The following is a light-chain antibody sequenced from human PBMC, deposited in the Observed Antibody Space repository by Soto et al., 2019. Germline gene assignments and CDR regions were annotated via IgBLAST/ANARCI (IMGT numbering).Light chain of an antibody. CDR3: SSYTTSRTLV. Sequence: QSALTQPASVSGSPGQSITISCTGTSSDVGGYNYVSWYQQHPGKAPKLMIYEVSHRPSEVSSRFSGSKSGNTASLTISGLQTEDEADYYCSSYTTSRTLVFGGGTKLTVL. CDR2: EVS. CDR1: SSDVGGYNY. J-gene: IGLJ3*02. V-gene: IGLV2-14*01.